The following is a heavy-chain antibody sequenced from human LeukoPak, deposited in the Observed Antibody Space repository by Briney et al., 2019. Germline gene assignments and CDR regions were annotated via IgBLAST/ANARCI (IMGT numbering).Heavy chain of an antibody. J-gene: IGHJ4*02. Sequence: GGSLRLSCTASGFTFSSYAMHWVRQAPGKGLEWVAVISYDGSNKYYADSVKGRFTISRDNSKNTLYLQMNSLRAEDTAAYYCARAAMIVVVITYFDYWGQGTLVTVSS. V-gene: IGHV3-30*01. CDR3: ARAAMIVVVITYFDY. CDR1: GFTFSSYA. CDR2: ISYDGSNK. D-gene: IGHD3-22*01.